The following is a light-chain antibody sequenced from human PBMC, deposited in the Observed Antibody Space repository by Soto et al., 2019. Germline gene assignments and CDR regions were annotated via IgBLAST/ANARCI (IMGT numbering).Light chain of an antibody. CDR3: QQRSNWPIT. Sequence: EFVLAQSPGTLALSPWERAALSCMAGQTVRNNYLAWYQQKPGQAPRLLIYDASSRATGIPDRFSGSGSGTDFTLTISSLGPEDFAVYYCQQRSNWPITFGQGTRLQI. V-gene: IGKV3D-20*02. J-gene: IGKJ5*01. CDR1: QTVRNNY. CDR2: DAS.